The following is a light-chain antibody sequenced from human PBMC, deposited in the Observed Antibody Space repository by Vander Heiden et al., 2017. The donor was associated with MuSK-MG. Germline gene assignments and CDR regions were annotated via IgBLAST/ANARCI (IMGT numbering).Light chain of an antibody. Sequence: DIQMSQSPSSLSASVGDRVTITCRASQGISNYLAWYQQKPGKVPKLLMYAASTLQSGVPSRFSGSGSGTDFTLTITSLQPEDVASYYCQKYDSAPFTFGPGTKVDIK. CDR2: AAS. V-gene: IGKV1-27*01. CDR1: QGISNY. J-gene: IGKJ3*01. CDR3: QKYDSAPFT.